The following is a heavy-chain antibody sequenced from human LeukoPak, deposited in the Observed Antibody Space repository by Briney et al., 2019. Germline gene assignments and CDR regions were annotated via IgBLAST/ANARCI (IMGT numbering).Heavy chain of an antibody. CDR3: AKDASVGTDYDYVWGSYKIGAFDI. Sequence: ETGGSLRLSCAASGFTFISYVMSWVRQAPGKGLEWVSAISYSGTDTYYADSVKGRFTISRDNSKNTLYLQMNSLRVEDTAVYYCAKDASVGTDYDYVWGSYKIGAFDIWGQGTMVTVSS. D-gene: IGHD3-16*01. CDR1: GFTFISYV. J-gene: IGHJ3*02. CDR2: ISYSGTDT. V-gene: IGHV3-23*01.